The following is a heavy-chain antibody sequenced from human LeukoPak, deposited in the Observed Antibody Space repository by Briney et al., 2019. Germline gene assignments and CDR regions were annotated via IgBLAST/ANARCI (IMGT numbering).Heavy chain of an antibody. CDR2: ISYDGSNK. CDR3: ARDRVSVGTVTTPGY. J-gene: IGHJ4*02. V-gene: IGHV3-30*04. CDR1: GFTFSSYG. Sequence: GRSLRLSCAASGFTFSSYGMHWVRQAPGKGLEWVAVISYDGSNKYYADSVKGRFTISRDNSKNTLYLQMNSLRAEDTAVYYCARDRVSVGTVTTPGYWGQGTLVTVPS. D-gene: IGHD4-17*01.